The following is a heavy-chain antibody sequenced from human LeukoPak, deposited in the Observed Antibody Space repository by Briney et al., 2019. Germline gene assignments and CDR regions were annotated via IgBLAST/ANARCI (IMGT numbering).Heavy chain of an antibody. CDR3: ARDANYDILTGPRGRWFDP. J-gene: IGHJ5*02. V-gene: IGHV4-61*02. CDR2: IYTSGNT. CDR1: GGSISSGSYY. Sequence: SQTLSLTCTVSGGSISSGSYYWRWIRQPPGKGLEWIGRIYTSGNTNYNPSLMSRATISVDTSTNKFPMNLSSVTAADTAVYYCARDANYDILTGPRGRWFDPWGQGTLVTVSS. D-gene: IGHD3-9*01.